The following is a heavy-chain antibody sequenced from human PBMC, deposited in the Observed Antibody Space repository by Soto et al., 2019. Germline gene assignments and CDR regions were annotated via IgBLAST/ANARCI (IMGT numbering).Heavy chain of an antibody. CDR1: GFTFSSYA. CDR3: ATAIVAAADY. J-gene: IGHJ4*02. CDR2: ISGSGGST. Sequence: EVQVLESGGGLVQPGGSLRLSCAVSGFTFSSYAMSWVRHAPGKGLEWVSVISGSGGSTNYADSVKGRFTISRDNSKNTLYLQMNSLRVEDTAVYYCATAIVAAADYWGQGTLVTVSS. V-gene: IGHV3-23*01. D-gene: IGHD6-13*01.